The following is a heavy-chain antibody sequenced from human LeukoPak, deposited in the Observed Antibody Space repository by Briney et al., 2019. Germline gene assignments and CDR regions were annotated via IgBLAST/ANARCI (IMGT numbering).Heavy chain of an antibody. CDR3: ARDGRGYSYGRSPTYYFYYYMDV. D-gene: IGHD5-18*01. J-gene: IGHJ6*03. V-gene: IGHV3-64*01. CDR2: ISSDGGST. Sequence: QPGGSLRLXCAASGFTFSSYAMHWVRQAPGKGLEYVSSISSDGGSTYYANSVNGRFTISRDNAKNTLYLQMGSLRAEDMALYYCARDGRGYSYGRSPTYYFYYYMDVWGKGTTVTVSS. CDR1: GFTFSSYA.